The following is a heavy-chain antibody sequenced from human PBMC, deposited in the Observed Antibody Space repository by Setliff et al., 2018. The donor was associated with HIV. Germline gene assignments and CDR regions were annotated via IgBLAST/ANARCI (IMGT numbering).Heavy chain of an antibody. V-gene: IGHV4-59*01. Sequence: SETLSLTCTVSGGSISSYYWSWIRQPPGKGLEWIGYIYYSGSTNYNPSLKSRVTISVDTSKNQFSLKLSSVTAADTAVYYCARVVPVRDSSGSIDYWGQGTLVTVSS. CDR3: ARVVPVRDSSGSIDY. CDR2: IYYSGST. CDR1: GGSISSYY. J-gene: IGHJ4*02. D-gene: IGHD6-19*01.